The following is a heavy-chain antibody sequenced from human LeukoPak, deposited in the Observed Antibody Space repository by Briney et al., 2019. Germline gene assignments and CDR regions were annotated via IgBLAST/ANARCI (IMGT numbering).Heavy chain of an antibody. D-gene: IGHD3-9*01. V-gene: IGHV3-30*02. CDR1: GFSFSTYG. Sequence: GWSLRLSCAASGFSFSTYGMHWVRQAPGKGLEWVAFIRYDESNEYYVDSVKGRFTISRDNSKNTLYLQMKSLRTEDTAKYYCAKVILSGNFSNAFDVWGQGTMVTVSS. CDR3: AKVILSGNFSNAFDV. J-gene: IGHJ3*01. CDR2: IRYDESNE.